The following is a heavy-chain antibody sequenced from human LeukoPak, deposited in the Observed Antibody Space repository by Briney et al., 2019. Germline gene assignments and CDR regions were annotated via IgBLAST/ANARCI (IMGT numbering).Heavy chain of an antibody. CDR1: GGSISSTSFY. Sequence: SETLSLTCTVSGGSISSTSFYWGWIRQPPGKGLEWIGTIYYSGSTYYNPSLKSRVTISVDTSKNQFSLKLSSVTAADTAVYYCARSSYYYAADAFDIWGQGTRVTVSS. J-gene: IGHJ3*02. CDR2: IYYSGST. CDR3: ARSSYYYAADAFDI. V-gene: IGHV4-39*07. D-gene: IGHD3-10*01.